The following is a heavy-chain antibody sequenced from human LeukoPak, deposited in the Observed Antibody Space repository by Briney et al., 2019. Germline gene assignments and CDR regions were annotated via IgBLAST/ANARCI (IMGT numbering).Heavy chain of an antibody. CDR2: MKQDGSEK. V-gene: IGHV3-7*01. J-gene: IGHJ4*02. CDR3: ARDLGHTGYDLYDY. D-gene: IGHD5-12*01. CDR1: GFTFSDYY. Sequence: GGSLRLSCAASGFTFSDYYMSWIRQAPGKGLEWVANMKQDGSEKYYVDSVKGRFTISRDNAKNSLYLEMNSLQVEDTAVYYCARDLGHTGYDLYDYWGQGTLVTVSS.